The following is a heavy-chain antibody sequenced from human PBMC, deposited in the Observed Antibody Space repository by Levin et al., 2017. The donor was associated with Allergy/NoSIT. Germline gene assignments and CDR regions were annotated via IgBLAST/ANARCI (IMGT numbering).Heavy chain of an antibody. D-gene: IGHD3-22*01. CDR1: GFTFSSYA. CDR2: ISYDGSNK. V-gene: IGHV3-30*04. CDR3: ARGGLDYYDSSGYYYSLYYFDY. Sequence: PGESLKISCAASGFTFSSYAMHWVRQAPGKGLEWVAVISYDGSNKYYADSVKGRFTISRDNSKNTLYLQMNSLRAEDTAVYYCARGGLDYYDSSGYYYSLYYFDYWGQGTLVTVSA. J-gene: IGHJ4*02.